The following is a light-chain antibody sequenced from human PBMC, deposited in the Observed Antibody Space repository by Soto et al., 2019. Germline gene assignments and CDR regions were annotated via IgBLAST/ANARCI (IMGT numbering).Light chain of an antibody. V-gene: IGKV1-5*03. CDR2: KES. CDR3: HQYETYFRT. J-gene: IGKJ2*01. Sequence: DIQMTQSASTLSASIGDRVTITFWASQGISGWVAWYQQKPGKAPTLLIYKESKLESGVSSRFSGSGFGPEFPLSISSLQRDDFGTYYCHQYETYFRTLGQRTKLQIK. CDR1: QGISGW.